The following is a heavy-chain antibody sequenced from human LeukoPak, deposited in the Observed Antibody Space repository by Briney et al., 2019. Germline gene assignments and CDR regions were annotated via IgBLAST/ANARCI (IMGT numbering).Heavy chain of an antibody. Sequence: GGSLRLSCAASGFTFSSYAMSWVRQAPGKGLEWVSAISGSGGSTYYADSVKGRFTISRDNAKNSLYLQMNSLRAEDTALYYCAKGFYSSGWYGDYWGQGTLVTVSS. CDR3: AKGFYSSGWYGDY. CDR2: ISGSGGST. CDR1: GFTFSSYA. J-gene: IGHJ4*02. D-gene: IGHD6-19*01. V-gene: IGHV3-23*01.